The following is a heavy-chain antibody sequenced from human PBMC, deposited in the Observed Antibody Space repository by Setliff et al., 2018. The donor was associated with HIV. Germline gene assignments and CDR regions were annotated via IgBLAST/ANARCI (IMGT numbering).Heavy chain of an antibody. CDR2: IKSKTDGGTT. CDR3: TTETYCGGDCLDY. Sequence: GGSLRFSCAASGFTFSNAWMSWVRQAPGKGLEWVGRIKSKTDGGTTDYAAPVKGRFTISRDDSKNMPYLQMNSLKTEDTAVYYCTTETYCGGDCLDYWGQGTLVTVSS. J-gene: IGHJ4*02. CDR1: GFTFSNAW. V-gene: IGHV3-15*01. D-gene: IGHD2-21*01.